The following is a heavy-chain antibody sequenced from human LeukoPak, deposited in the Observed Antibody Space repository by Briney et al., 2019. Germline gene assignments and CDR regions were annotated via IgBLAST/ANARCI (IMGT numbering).Heavy chain of an antibody. Sequence: LAGGSLRLSCVPSGFTFTTYAMNWVREAPGKGLVWVSGITSGGRTYYADSVKGRFTISRDSSKNTLYLQMTSLRADDTALYYCARSLSPDFWGQGTLVTVSS. CDR1: GFTFTTYA. CDR3: ARSLSPDF. D-gene: IGHD1-26*01. CDR2: ITSGGRT. J-gene: IGHJ4*02. V-gene: IGHV3-23*01.